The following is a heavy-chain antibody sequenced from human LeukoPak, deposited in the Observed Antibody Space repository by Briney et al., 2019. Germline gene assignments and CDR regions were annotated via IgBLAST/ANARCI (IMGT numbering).Heavy chain of an antibody. CDR1: GFTFSDYY. V-gene: IGHV3-11*04. J-gene: IGHJ6*02. CDR3: ARDREGSYYYYYGMDV. Sequence: GGSLRLSCAASGFTFSDYYMSWIRQAPGKGLEWVSYISSSGSTIYYADSVKGRFTISRDNAKNSLYLQMNSLRAEDTAVYYCARDREGSYYYYYGMDVWGQGTTVTVSS. CDR2: ISSSGSTI. D-gene: IGHD1-26*01.